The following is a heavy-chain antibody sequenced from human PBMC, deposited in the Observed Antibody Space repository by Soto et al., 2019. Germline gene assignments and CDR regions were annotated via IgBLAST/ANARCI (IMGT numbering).Heavy chain of an antibody. V-gene: IGHV3-48*02. CDR3: ARGRLTWIDAFDI. CDR2: ITSGSSSK. J-gene: IGHJ3*02. CDR1: GFTFTSHG. Sequence: LRLSCAGSGFTFTSHGMNWVRQAPGKGLEWVSHITSGSSSKYYADSVKGRFTISRDNAKKSVYLQMNSLRDEDTAVYYCARGRLTWIDAFDIWGQGTMVTVSS. D-gene: IGHD5-12*01.